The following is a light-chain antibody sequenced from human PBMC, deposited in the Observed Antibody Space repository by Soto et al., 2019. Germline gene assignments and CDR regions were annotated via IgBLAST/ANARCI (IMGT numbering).Light chain of an antibody. Sequence: QSVLTQPASVSWSPGQSITISCTGTSSDVGSYNLVSWYQQHPGKAPKLMIYEGSKRPSGVSNRFSGSKSGNTASLTISGLKAEDEADYYCCSYAGSSTWVFGGGTKLTVL. V-gene: IGLV2-23*01. CDR2: EGS. CDR3: CSYAGSSTWV. J-gene: IGLJ3*02. CDR1: SSDVGSYNL.